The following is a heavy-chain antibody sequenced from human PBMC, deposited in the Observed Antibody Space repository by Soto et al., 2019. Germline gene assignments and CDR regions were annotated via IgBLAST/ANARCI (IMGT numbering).Heavy chain of an antibody. CDR1: GGSISSGGYY. CDR3: ARRQEGYGSGSDFDY. D-gene: IGHD3-10*01. J-gene: IGHJ4*02. Sequence: QVQLQESGPGLVKPSQTLSLTCTVSGGSISSGGYYWSWIRQHPGKGLEWIGYIYYSGSTYYNPSLKSRVTKSVDTSKNQFSLKLSSVTSADTAVYYCARRQEGYGSGSDFDYWGQGTLVTVSS. CDR2: IYYSGST. V-gene: IGHV4-31*03.